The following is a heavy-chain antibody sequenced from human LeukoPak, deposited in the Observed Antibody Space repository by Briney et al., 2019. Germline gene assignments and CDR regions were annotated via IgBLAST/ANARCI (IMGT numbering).Heavy chain of an antibody. J-gene: IGHJ4*02. CDR3: AGHHPRNTVDF. Sequence: TSETLSLTCTVSGGSISSYYWSWIRQPPGKGLEWIAYISDIGSINYKPSLKSRVTISLDTSKNQFSLKLSSVTAADTAVYYCAGHHPRNTVDFWGQGTLVTVSS. CDR1: GGSISSYY. CDR2: ISDIGSI. V-gene: IGHV4-59*08. D-gene: IGHD2-8*02.